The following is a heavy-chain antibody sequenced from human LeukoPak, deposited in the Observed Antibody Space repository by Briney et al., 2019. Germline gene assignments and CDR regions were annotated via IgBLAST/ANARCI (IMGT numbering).Heavy chain of an antibody. CDR2: IYYGGST. Sequence: SQTLSLTCTVSGGSISSGGYYWSWIRQHPGGGLEWLGYIYYGGSTYYNPSLKSRVTISVDTSKNQFSLKLSSVTAADTAVYYCARDRYTVVSWYFDLWGRGTLVTVSS. D-gene: IGHD4-23*01. V-gene: IGHV4-31*03. CDR1: GGSISSGGYY. J-gene: IGHJ2*01. CDR3: ARDRYTVVSWYFDL.